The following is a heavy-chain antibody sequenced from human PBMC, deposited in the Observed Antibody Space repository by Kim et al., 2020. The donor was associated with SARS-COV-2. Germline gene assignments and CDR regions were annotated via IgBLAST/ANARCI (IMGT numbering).Heavy chain of an antibody. D-gene: IGHD6-19*01. V-gene: IGHV3-20*03. J-gene: IGHJ6*02. Sequence: KGRFIISRDNATNSLYLQMNSLRAEDTALYYCARGRKQWLTYYYYYGMDVWGQGTTVTVSS. CDR3: ARGRKQWLTYYYYYGMDV.